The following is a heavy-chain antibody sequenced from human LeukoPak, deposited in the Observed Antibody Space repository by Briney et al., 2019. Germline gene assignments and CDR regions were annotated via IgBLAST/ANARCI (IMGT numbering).Heavy chain of an antibody. V-gene: IGHV3-15*01. CDR2: IKSKTNGGTR. CDR3: AREGLSSSWDNWYFDL. CDR1: GFTVSDAW. Sequence: GGSLRLSCAASGFTVSDAWMNWVRQAPGKGLEWVGLIKSKTNGGTRDYAAPVKGRFTISRENAKNSLYLQMNSLRDGDTAVYYCAREGLSSSWDNWYFDLWGRGTLVTVSS. D-gene: IGHD6-13*01. J-gene: IGHJ2*01.